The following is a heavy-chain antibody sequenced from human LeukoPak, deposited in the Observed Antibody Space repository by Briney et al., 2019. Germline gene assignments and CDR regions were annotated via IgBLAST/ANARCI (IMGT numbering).Heavy chain of an antibody. D-gene: IGHD3-16*02. CDR3: ARGEHDYVWGSYRYYYYYGIDV. CDR2: LSFDGSNE. Sequence: PGGSLRLSCAASGFTFSSYGMHWVRQSPGRGLEWVAFLSFDGSNEFYADSLKGRFTISRDNSKDTLYLQMDSLRAEDTALYYCARGEHDYVWGSYRYYYYYGIDVWGQGTTVTVSS. CDR1: GFTFSSYG. V-gene: IGHV3-30*03. J-gene: IGHJ6*02.